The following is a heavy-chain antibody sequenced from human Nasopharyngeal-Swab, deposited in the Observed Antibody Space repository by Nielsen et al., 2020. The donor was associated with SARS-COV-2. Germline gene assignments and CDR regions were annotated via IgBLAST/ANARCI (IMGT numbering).Heavy chain of an antibody. V-gene: IGHV1-8*02. CDR2: MNPNSGNT. D-gene: IGHD2-2*01. Sequence: ASVKVSCKASGYTFTSYGINWVRQATGQGLEWMGWMNPNSGNTGYAQKFQGRVTMTRNTSISTAYMELSSLRSEDTAVYYCARGLGYCSSTSCYAWGQGTLDTVSS. CDR1: GYTFTSYG. J-gene: IGHJ5*02. CDR3: ARGLGYCSSTSCYA.